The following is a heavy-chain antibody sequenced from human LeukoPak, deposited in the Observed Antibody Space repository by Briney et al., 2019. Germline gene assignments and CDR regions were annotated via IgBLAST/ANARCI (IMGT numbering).Heavy chain of an antibody. Sequence: GGSLRLSCAASGFTFSSHGMSWVRQAPGKGLEWVSAISGSGGSTYYADSVKGRFTISRDNSKNTLYLQMNSLRAEDTAVYYCAHIWFGELENDYWGQGTLVTVSS. CDR3: AHIWFGELENDY. V-gene: IGHV3-23*01. CDR2: ISGSGGST. D-gene: IGHD3-10*01. J-gene: IGHJ4*02. CDR1: GFTFSSHG.